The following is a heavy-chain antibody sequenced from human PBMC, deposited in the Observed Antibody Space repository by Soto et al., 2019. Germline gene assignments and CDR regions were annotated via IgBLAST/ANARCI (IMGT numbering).Heavy chain of an antibody. CDR2: IIPLFGTT. D-gene: IGHD6-13*01. CDR3: ARAHGSSWYNWFDP. J-gene: IGHJ5*02. V-gene: IGHV1-69*06. Sequence: SVKVSCKASGGTFSSYGISWVRQAPGRGLEWMGGIIPLFGTTNYAQKFRGRVTVTADKSTSTAYMELRGLRFEDTAVYYCARAHGSSWYNWFDPWGQGTLVTVSS. CDR1: GGTFSSYG.